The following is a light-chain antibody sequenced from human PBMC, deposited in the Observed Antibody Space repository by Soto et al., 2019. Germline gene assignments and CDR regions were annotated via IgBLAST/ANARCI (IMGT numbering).Light chain of an antibody. CDR2: GAS. V-gene: IGKV3-15*01. Sequence: EIVLTQSPGTLSLSPGERATLSCRASQSVSSSYLAWYQQKPGQAPRLLIYGASTRATGIPARFGGSGSGTEFTLTISSLQSEDFAVYYCQQYNNWPLITFGQGTRLEIK. J-gene: IGKJ5*01. CDR1: QSVSSSY. CDR3: QQYNNWPLIT.